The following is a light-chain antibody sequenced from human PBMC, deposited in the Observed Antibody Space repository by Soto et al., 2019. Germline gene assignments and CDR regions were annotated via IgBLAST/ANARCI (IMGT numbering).Light chain of an antibody. Sequence: DIVMTQSPDSLAVSLGERATINCKSGQSVLDNSNNKNYVAWYQQKPGQPPKLLIYWASTRDSGVPDRFSGSGSGTGFTLTISSLQAEDVAVYYCQQYYTTPYTFGQGTKLEI. V-gene: IGKV4-1*01. CDR2: WAS. CDR1: QSVLDNSNNKNY. CDR3: QQYYTTPYT. J-gene: IGKJ2*01.